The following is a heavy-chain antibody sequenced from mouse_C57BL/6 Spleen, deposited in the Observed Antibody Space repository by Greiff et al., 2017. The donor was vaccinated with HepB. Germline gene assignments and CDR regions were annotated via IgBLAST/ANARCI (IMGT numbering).Heavy chain of an antibody. CDR2: IDPSDSET. D-gene: IGHD2-4*01. CDR1: GYTFTSYW. Sequence: QVQLQQSGAELVRPGSSVKLSCKASGYTFTSYWMHWVKQRPIQGLEWIGNIDPSDSETHYNQKFKDKATLTVDKSSSTAYMQLSSLTSEDSAVYYCARVGDYGGNYFDYWGQGTTLTVSS. CDR3: ARVGDYGGNYFDY. V-gene: IGHV1-52*01. J-gene: IGHJ2*01.